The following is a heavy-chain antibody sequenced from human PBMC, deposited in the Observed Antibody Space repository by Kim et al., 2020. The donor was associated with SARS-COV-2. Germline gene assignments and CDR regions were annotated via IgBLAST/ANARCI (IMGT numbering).Heavy chain of an antibody. V-gene: IGHV3-9*01. CDR1: GFTFDDYA. CDR3: AKDSSGWLDYFDN. D-gene: IGHD6-19*01. J-gene: IGHJ4*02. CDR2: ISWNSGSI. Sequence: GGSLRLSCAASGFTFDDYAMHWVRQAPGKGLEWASGISWNSGSIGYADSVKGRFTISRDNAKNSLYLQMNSLRAEDTALYYCAKDSSGWLDYFDNWGQGTLVTVSS.